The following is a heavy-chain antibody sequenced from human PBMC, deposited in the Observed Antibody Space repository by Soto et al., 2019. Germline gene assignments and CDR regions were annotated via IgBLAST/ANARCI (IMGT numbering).Heavy chain of an antibody. Sequence: PSGTLSLTCTVSVGSISIRSYAWAWIRQPQGKGLEWIGSIYYSGSTYYNPSLKSRVTISIDTSKNHFSLKLRSVTAADTAVYYCARNTWRQQLVRVWWFDPWGQGTLVTVSS. CDR3: ARNTWRQQLVRVWWFDP. J-gene: IGHJ5*02. V-gene: IGHV4-39*01. D-gene: IGHD6-13*01. CDR2: IYYSGST. CDR1: VGSISIRSYA.